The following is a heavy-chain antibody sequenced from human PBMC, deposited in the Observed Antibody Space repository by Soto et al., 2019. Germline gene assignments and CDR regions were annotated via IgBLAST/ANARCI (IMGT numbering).Heavy chain of an antibody. CDR3: AISNSRWSTPIDT. V-gene: IGHV3-23*01. CDR1: GFIFSSYA. Sequence: HPGGSLRLSCAASGFIFSSYALSWVRQAPGKGLEWVSAISGSGTTTYYADSVKGRFTFSRDNSKNMLYLQMNSLRAEDTAVYYCAISNSRWSTPIDTWGQGAPLPISS. J-gene: IGHJ4*02. CDR2: ISGSGTTT. D-gene: IGHD2-15*01.